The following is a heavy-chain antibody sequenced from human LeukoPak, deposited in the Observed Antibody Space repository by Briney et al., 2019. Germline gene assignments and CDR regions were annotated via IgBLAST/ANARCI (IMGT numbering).Heavy chain of an antibody. CDR3: TRGTAVVAGIDF. D-gene: IGHD6-19*01. J-gene: IGHJ4*01. Sequence: GGSLRLSCAASGFTFTNQWMHWVRQAPGKGLVWVSHIDSDGSSTTYGDPAKGRFTVSRDNAKNTVYLQMNSLRAEDTAVYYCTRGTAVVAGIDFWGHGTLVTVSS. CDR1: GFTFTNQW. CDR2: IDSDGSST. V-gene: IGHV3-74*03.